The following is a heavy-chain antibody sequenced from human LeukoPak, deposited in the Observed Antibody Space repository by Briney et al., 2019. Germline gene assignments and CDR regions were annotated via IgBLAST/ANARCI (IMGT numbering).Heavy chain of an antibody. V-gene: IGHV1-69*13. CDR3: ARGGPSILVVVVAQYDAFDI. Sequence: SVKVSCKASGGTFSSYAISWVRQAPGQGLEWMGGIIPIFGTANYAQKFQGRVTITADESTSTAYMELSSLRSEDTAVYYCARGGPSILVVVVAQYDAFDIWGQGTMVTVSS. D-gene: IGHD2-15*01. J-gene: IGHJ3*02. CDR2: IIPIFGTA. CDR1: GGTFSSYA.